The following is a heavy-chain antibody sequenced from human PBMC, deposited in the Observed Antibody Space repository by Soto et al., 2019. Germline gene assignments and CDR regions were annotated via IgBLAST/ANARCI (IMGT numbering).Heavy chain of an antibody. CDR2: IYPGDSDT. D-gene: IGHD3-9*01. Sequence: GESLKISCQGSGYTFANYWIGWVRQMPGKGLEWMGVIYPGDSDTKYSPSFQGQVTFSADKSINTAYLQWTSLKASDTAMYFCGRLTGLPHYYSTDVWGQGTTVTVSS. CDR3: GRLTGLPHYYSTDV. J-gene: IGHJ6*02. CDR1: GYTFANYW. V-gene: IGHV5-51*01.